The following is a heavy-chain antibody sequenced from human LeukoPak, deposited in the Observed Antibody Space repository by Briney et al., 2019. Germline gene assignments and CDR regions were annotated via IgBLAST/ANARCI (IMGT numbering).Heavy chain of an antibody. CDR2: FDPEDGET. D-gene: IGHD6-13*01. CDR1: GYTLTELS. CDR3: ALQQQSLGAFDI. Sequence: ASVKVSCKVSGYTLTELSMHWVRRAPGKGLEWMGGFDPEDGETIYAQKFQGRVTMTEDTSTDTAYMELSSLRSEDTAVYYCALQQQSLGAFDIWGQGTMVTVSS. V-gene: IGHV1-24*01. J-gene: IGHJ3*02.